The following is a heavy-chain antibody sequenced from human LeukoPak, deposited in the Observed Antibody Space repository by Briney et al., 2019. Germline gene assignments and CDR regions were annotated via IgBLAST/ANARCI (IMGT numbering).Heavy chain of an antibody. D-gene: IGHD3-10*01. CDR3: ARDRVVRGVIILYGMDV. CDR2: IYTAGIT. J-gene: IGHJ6*02. Sequence: PSETLSLTCTVSGGSISSYYWSWIRQPAGKGLEWIGRIYTAGITNYNPSLKSRVTMSVDTSKNQFSLKLTSVTAADTAVYYCARDRVVRGVIILYGMDVWGQGTTVTASS. CDR1: GGSISSYY. V-gene: IGHV4-4*07.